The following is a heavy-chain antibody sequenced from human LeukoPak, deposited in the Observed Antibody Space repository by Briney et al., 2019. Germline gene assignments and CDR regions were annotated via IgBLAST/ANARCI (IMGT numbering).Heavy chain of an antibody. J-gene: IGHJ4*02. Sequence: SETLSLTCAVYGDTFSGFYWSWIRQPPGKGLEWIGEINYSGSTNYNPSLKSRVTISVDTSKNQFSLNLNSVTAADTAVYYCARISTVTHQFDYWGQGMLVTVSS. CDR2: INYSGST. CDR3: ARISTVTHQFDY. V-gene: IGHV4-34*01. CDR1: GDTFSGFY. D-gene: IGHD4-17*01.